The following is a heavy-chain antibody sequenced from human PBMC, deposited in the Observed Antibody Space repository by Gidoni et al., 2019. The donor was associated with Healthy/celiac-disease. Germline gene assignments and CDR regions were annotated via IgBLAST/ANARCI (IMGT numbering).Heavy chain of an antibody. CDR3: AKGWVDNAFDI. V-gene: IGHV3-30*18. CDR2: ISYDGSNK. Sequence: QVQLVESGGGVVQPGRSLRLSCAASGFTFSSYGMPWVRQAPGKGLEWVAVISYDGSNKYYADSVKGRFTISRDNSKNTLYLQMNSLRAEDTAVYYCAKGWVDNAFDIWGQGTMVTVSS. J-gene: IGHJ3*02. CDR1: GFTFSSYG.